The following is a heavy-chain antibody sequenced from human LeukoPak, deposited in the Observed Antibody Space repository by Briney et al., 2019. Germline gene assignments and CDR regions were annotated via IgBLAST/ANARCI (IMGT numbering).Heavy chain of an antibody. J-gene: IGHJ4*02. Sequence: GGSLRLSCAASGFSFSSYGMSWVRQVPGKGLEWVSAISGSGGSSYYADSVKGRFTISRDNSKNTLYLQMNSLRAEDTAVYYCAKELYSSSWDYWGQGTLVTVSS. CDR3: AKELYSSSWDY. V-gene: IGHV3-23*01. CDR2: ISGSGGSS. D-gene: IGHD6-6*01. CDR1: GFSFSSYG.